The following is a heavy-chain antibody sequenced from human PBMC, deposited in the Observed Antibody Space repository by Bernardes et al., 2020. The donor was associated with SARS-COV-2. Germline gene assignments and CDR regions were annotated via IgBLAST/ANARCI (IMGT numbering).Heavy chain of an antibody. CDR2: IYYSGST. Sequence: SETLSLTCTVSGYSITNTRYYWAWIRQPPGKGLEWIGNIYYSGSTYYNPSLKSRFIISVDTSRNQLSMKLTSVTAADTAVYYCAKGGKIFQQSSVLGSNWFDPWGQGTLVTVSS. CDR1: GYSITNTRYY. D-gene: IGHD2-21*01. CDR3: AKGGKIFQQSSVLGSNWFDP. J-gene: IGHJ5*02. V-gene: IGHV4-39*02.